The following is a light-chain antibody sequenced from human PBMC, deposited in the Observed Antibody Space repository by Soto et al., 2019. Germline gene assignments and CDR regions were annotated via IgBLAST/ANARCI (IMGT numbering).Light chain of an antibody. Sequence: EVVLTQSPGTLSLSPGERAALSCRASQSVRSTYLAWYQQKPGQAPRLLIYGASSRATGIPDRFSGSGSGTDFTLTISRLEPEDFAVYYCQLYGSPPLYTFGQGTKLEIQ. J-gene: IGKJ2*01. CDR3: QLYGSPPLYT. V-gene: IGKV3-20*01. CDR1: QSVRSTY. CDR2: GAS.